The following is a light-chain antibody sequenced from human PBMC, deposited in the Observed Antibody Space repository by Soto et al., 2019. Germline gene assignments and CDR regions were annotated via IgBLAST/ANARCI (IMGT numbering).Light chain of an antibody. CDR2: SNN. J-gene: IGLJ2*01. V-gene: IGLV1-44*01. CDR1: YSNIGSNT. CDR3: AAWDASLNGPV. Sequence: QSVLTQPPSASGTPGQRVTISCSGSYSNIGSNTVNWYQQLSGTAPKFLIYSNNQRPSGVPDRFSGSKSGTSASLAISGLQSEDEADYYCAAWDASLNGPVFGGGTKLTVL.